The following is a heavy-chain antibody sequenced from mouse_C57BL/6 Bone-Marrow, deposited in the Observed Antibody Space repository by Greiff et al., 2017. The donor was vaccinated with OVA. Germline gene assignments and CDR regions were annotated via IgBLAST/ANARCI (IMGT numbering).Heavy chain of an antibody. CDR3: TSYYYGSSYVARY. CDR1: GFTFSNYW. Sequence: EVQRVESGGGLVQPGGSMKLSCVASGFTFSNYWMNWVRQSPEKGLEWVAQIRLKSDNYATHYAESVKGRFTISRDDSKSSVYLQMNNLRAEDTGIYYCTSYYYGSSYVARYWGQGTSVTVSS. D-gene: IGHD1-1*01. V-gene: IGHV6-3*01. CDR2: IRLKSDNYAT. J-gene: IGHJ4*01.